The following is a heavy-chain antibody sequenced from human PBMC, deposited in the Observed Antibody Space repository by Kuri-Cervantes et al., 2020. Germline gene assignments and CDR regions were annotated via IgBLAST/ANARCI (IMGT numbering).Heavy chain of an antibody. CDR1: GGSISSSGYY. CDR2: IYHSGST. J-gene: IGHJ5*02. Sequence: GSLSLTCTVSGGSISSSGYYWGWIRQPPGKGLEWIGSIYHSGSTYYNPSLKSRVTISVDTSKNQFSLKLSSVTAADTAVYYCARQEYSSSSDWFDPWGQGTLVTVSS. CDR3: ARQEYSSSSDWFDP. V-gene: IGHV4-39*01. D-gene: IGHD6-6*01.